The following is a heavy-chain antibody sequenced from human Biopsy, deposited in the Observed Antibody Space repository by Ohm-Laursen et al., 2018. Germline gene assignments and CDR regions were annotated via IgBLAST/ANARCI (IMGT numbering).Heavy chain of an antibody. V-gene: IGHV4-59*11. CDR3: ARGSNDFGGLYFPR. CDR2: ISYTGYT. Sequence: GTLSLTCTVSGGSFTGHYWSWIRQPPGKGLEWIGHISYTGYTSSNASLKSRVTISVDTSRNHFSLRLSSLTAADTAVYYCARGSNDFGGLYFPRWGQGTLLTVSS. D-gene: IGHD4-23*01. CDR1: GGSFTGHY. J-gene: IGHJ4*02.